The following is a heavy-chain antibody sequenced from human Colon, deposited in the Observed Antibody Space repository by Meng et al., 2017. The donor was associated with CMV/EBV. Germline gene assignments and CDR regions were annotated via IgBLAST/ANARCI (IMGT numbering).Heavy chain of an antibody. D-gene: IGHD2-2*01. V-gene: IGHV1-18*01. Sequence: ASVTVSCKTSGYTFTKYGVSWVRQAPGQGPEWMGWISPFNGIALYAPRYQGRVTMTSDTSTTTAYMELRSLTSDDTAVYYCVRVEPSAMAGDYWGQGTLVTVSS. CDR3: VRVEPSAMAGDY. CDR1: GYTFTKYG. J-gene: IGHJ4*02. CDR2: ISPFNGIA.